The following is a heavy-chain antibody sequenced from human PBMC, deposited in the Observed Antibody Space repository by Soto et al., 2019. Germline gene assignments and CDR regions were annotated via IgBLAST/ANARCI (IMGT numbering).Heavy chain of an antibody. V-gene: IGHV1-69*06. Sequence: QMELVQSRIEVKNPGSSVKVSCKASGDTFSNYAINWVRQAPGQGLEWMGGIIPFYDKPNYAENFLGRVTISADKFTATAYLEVSSLRSEDTAVYFCARGYRELFFYAMDVWGRGTPVIVSS. CDR2: IIPFYDKP. CDR1: GDTFSNYA. CDR3: ARGYRELFFYAMDV. D-gene: IGHD3-10*01. J-gene: IGHJ6*02.